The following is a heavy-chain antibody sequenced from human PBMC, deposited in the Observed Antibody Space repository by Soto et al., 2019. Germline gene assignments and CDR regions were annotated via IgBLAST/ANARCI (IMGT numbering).Heavy chain of an antibody. D-gene: IGHD6-19*01. V-gene: IGHV1-2*04. CDR3: ARYHSSGWYAFDY. CDR2: TNPSSGGT. J-gene: IGHJ4*02. CDR1: GYTFTSYA. Sequence: ASVEVSCKASGYTFTSYAINWVRQATGQRLEWMGWTNPSSGGTNYAQMFQGWVTMTRDTSISTAYMELSRLKSDDTAVYYCARYHSSGWYAFDYWGQGTLVTVSS.